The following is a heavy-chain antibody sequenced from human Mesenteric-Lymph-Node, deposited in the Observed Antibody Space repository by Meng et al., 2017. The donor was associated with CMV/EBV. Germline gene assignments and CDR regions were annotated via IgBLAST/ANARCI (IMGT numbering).Heavy chain of an antibody. CDR1: GFAFSSYW. Sequence: GGSLRLSCAASGFAFSSYWMSWVRQAPGKGLEWVANIKQDGSEKYYVDSVKGRFTISRDNAKNSLYLQMNSLRAEDTAVYYCARAPYFDGDYFDYWGQGTLVTVSS. D-gene: IGHD3-9*01. V-gene: IGHV3-7*01. CDR2: IKQDGSEK. CDR3: ARAPYFDGDYFDY. J-gene: IGHJ4*02.